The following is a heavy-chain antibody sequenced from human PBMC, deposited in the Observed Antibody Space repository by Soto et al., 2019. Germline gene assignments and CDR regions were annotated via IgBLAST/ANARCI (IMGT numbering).Heavy chain of an antibody. CDR2: ICYSGTT. J-gene: IGHJ4*02. Sequence: QVQLQESGPGLVKPSDTLSLTCAVSGYSISSSNWWGWIRQPPGKGLEWIGYICYSGTTDYNPSLKSRVTMSVDTSKNQFSLKVTSVTAVDTAVYYCARREIQGPIDYWGQGTLVTVSS. CDR3: ARREIQGPIDY. V-gene: IGHV4-28*01. CDR1: GYSISSSNW. D-gene: IGHD1-26*01.